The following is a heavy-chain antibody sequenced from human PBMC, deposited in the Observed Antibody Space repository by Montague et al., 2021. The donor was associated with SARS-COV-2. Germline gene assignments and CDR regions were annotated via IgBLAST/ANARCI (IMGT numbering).Heavy chain of an antibody. CDR2: SSTSGGRT. Sequence: SLRLSCAASGFTLSSEDMHWVRQAPGKGLEWVSSSTSGGRTFYADSVKGRFTISRDNSRNTLYLQMDSLRADDTALYYCARDGSRETARLALDLWGQGTMVTVSS. V-gene: IGHV3-23*01. CDR1: GFTLSSED. J-gene: IGHJ3*01. CDR3: ARDGSRETARLALDL. D-gene: IGHD6-6*01.